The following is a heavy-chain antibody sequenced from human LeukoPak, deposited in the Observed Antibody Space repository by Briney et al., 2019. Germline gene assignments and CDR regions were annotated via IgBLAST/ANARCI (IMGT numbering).Heavy chain of an antibody. Sequence: GGSLRLSCAASGFSFSSYWMSCVRQTPENGLEFVGNIYRDGGVRNYMDSLKGRCTISRDNAKKSLYLEINSLRADDTPVYYCARDPGSSAFDLWGRGALVTVSS. J-gene: IGHJ4*02. D-gene: IGHD1-14*01. V-gene: IGHV3-7*01. CDR2: IYRDGGVR. CDR3: ARDPGSSAFDL. CDR1: GFSFSSYW.